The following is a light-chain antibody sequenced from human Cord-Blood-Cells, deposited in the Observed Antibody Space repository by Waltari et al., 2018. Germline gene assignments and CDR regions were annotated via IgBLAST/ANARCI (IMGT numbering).Light chain of an antibody. V-gene: IGLV1-44*01. CDR2: RNN. CDR1: SSNIGSNT. Sequence: QSVLTQPPSASWTPGQRVTISCSGSSSNIGSNTVNWYQQLPGTAPKLLIYRNNQRPSGVPDRFSGCKSGTSASLAISGLQAEDESDYYCAAWDDSLNGWVFGGGTKLTVL. CDR3: AAWDDSLNGWV. J-gene: IGLJ3*02.